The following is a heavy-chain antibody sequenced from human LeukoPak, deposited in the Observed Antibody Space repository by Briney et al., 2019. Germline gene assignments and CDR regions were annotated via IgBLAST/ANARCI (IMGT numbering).Heavy chain of an antibody. V-gene: IGHV4-59*08. D-gene: IGHD3-22*01. CDR3: ARSNYYDSSGYFSYAFDI. Sequence: SETLSPTCTVSGGSISSFYWSWIRQPPGKGLEWIGYIYNSGSANYNPSLKSRVTISVDTSKNQFSLELTSVTAADTAVYYCARSNYYDSSGYFSYAFDIWGQGTMVTVSS. CDR1: GGSISSFY. CDR2: IYNSGSA. J-gene: IGHJ3*02.